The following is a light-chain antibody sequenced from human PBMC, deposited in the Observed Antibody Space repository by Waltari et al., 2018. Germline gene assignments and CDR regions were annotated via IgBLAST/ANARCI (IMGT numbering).Light chain of an antibody. CDR1: QSVSSN. Sequence: LMTQSPAIVSVSPGERVTLSCRASQSVSSNLAWYQHIPGQAPMVLIFGASNRAAGVPARFSGSGFATDFTLTITSLQSEDFAFYYCQQYNSWPPWTFGPGTKVEIK. V-gene: IGKV3-15*01. CDR3: QQYNSWPPWT. CDR2: GAS. J-gene: IGKJ1*01.